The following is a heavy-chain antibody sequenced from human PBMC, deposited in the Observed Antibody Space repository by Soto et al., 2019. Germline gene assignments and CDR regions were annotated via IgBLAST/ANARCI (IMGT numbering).Heavy chain of an antibody. J-gene: IGHJ3*02. Sequence: ASVKVSCKASGYTFTSYGISWVRQAPGQGLEWMGWISAYNGNTNYAQKLQGRATMTTDTSTSTAYMELRSLRSEDTAVYYCATKWSGYGAFDIWGQGTMVTVSS. D-gene: IGHD3-3*01. CDR3: ATKWSGYGAFDI. CDR1: GYTFTSYG. CDR2: ISAYNGNT. V-gene: IGHV1-18*01.